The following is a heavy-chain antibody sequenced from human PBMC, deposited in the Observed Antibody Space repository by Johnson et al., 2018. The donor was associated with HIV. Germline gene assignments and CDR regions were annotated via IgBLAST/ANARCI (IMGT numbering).Heavy chain of an antibody. CDR2: IKQDGSEQ. J-gene: IGHJ3*02. CDR3: ARANFNYYDSSGPDGHDAFDI. V-gene: IGHV3-7*01. D-gene: IGHD3-22*01. Sequence: VQLVESGGGLVQPGGSLRLSCAASGFTFSSYWMSWVRQAPGKGLEWVANIKQDGSEQYYVDSVKGRFTISRDNAKNSLYLQMNSLGAEETAVYYCARANFNYYDSSGPDGHDAFDIWGQGTMVTVSS. CDR1: GFTFSSYW.